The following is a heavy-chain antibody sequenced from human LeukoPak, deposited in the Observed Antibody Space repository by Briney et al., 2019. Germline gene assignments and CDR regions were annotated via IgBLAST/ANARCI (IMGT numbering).Heavy chain of an antibody. V-gene: IGHV3-7*01. CDR3: ARDEGSGSYSSLHFDY. J-gene: IGHJ4*02. CDR2: IKQDGSEK. Sequence: GGSLRLSCAASGFTFSSYWMSWVRQAPGKGLEWVANIKQDGSEKYYVDSVKGRFTISRDNAKNSLYLQMNSLRAEDTAVYYCARDEGSGSYSSLHFDYWGQGTLVTVSS. CDR1: GFTFSSYW. D-gene: IGHD3-10*01.